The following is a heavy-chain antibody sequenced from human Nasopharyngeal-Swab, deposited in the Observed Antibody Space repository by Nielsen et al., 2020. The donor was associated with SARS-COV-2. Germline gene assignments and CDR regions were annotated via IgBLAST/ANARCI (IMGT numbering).Heavy chain of an antibody. V-gene: IGHV1-69*04. Sequence: SVKVSCKASGGTFSSYAISWVRQAPGQGLAWMGRIIPILGIANYAQKFQGRVTITADKSTSTAYMELRSLRSDDSALYFCARGRDASGSSFDYWGQGTLVTVSS. J-gene: IGHJ4*02. D-gene: IGHD3-10*01. CDR1: GGTFSSYA. CDR3: ARGRDASGSSFDY. CDR2: IIPILGIA.